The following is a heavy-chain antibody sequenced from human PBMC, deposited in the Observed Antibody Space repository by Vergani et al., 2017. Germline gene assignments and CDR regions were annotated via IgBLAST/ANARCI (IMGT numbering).Heavy chain of an antibody. V-gene: IGHV5-51*01. J-gene: IGHJ6*02. D-gene: IGHD3-10*01. CDR2: IYPGDSDT. Sequence: EVQLVQSGAEVKKPGESLKISCKGSGYSFTSYWIGWVRQMPGKGLEWMGIIYPGDSDTRYSPSFQGQVTISADKSISTAYLQWSSLKASDTAMYYCAEPLRDYCGSGSYSKGDDYYGMDVWGQGTTVTVSS. CDR1: GYSFTSYW. CDR3: AEPLRDYCGSGSYSKGDDYYGMDV.